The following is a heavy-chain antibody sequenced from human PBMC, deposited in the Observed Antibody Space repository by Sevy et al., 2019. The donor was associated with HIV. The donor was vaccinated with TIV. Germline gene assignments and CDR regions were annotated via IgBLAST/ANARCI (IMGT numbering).Heavy chain of an antibody. D-gene: IGHD4-17*01. Sequence: RGSLRLSCAASGFTFSSYEMNWVRQAPGKGLEWVSYISNSGTTISYSDPVKGRFTISRDNARNSLYLQMNSLRAEDTAVYYCARDLPPSATTVAHFDCWGQGTLVTVSS. CDR2: ISNSGTTI. J-gene: IGHJ4*02. CDR1: GFTFSSYE. V-gene: IGHV3-48*03. CDR3: ARDLPPSATTVAHFDC.